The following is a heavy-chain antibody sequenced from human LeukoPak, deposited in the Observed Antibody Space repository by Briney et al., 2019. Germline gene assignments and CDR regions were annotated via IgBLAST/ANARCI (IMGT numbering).Heavy chain of an antibody. CDR2: INHSGST. J-gene: IGHJ4*02. CDR1: GGSFSGYY. V-gene: IGHV4-34*01. D-gene: IGHD3-3*01. CDR3: ARGRGYYDSWSGYSTPDY. Sequence: SDTLSLTCAVYGGSFSGYYWSWIRQPPGKGLQWIGEINHSGSTNYNPSLKSRVTISVDTSKNQFSLKLSSVTAADTAVYYCARGRGYYDSWSGYSTPDYWGQGTLVTVSS.